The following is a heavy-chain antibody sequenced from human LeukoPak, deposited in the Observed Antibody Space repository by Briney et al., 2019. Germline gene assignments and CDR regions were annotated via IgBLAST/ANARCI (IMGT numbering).Heavy chain of an antibody. CDR3: ARVYSIHWYFDL. V-gene: IGHV4-59*01. D-gene: IGHD4-11*01. Sequence: SETLSLTCTVSGGSISSYYWSWIRQPPGKGLEWIGYIYYSGSTNYNPSLKSRVTISVDTSKNQFSLKLSSVTAADTAVYYCARVYSIHWYFDLWGRGTLVTVSS. CDR1: GGSISSYY. CDR2: IYYSGST. J-gene: IGHJ2*01.